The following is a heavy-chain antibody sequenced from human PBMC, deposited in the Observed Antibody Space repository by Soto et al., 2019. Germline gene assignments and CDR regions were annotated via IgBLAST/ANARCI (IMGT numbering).Heavy chain of an antibody. Sequence: GESLKISCKGSGYSFTSYWISWVRQMPGKGLEWMGRIDPSDSYTNYSPSFQGHVTISADKSISTAYLQWSGLKASDTAMYYCARQVVGASWTKDAFDIWGQGTMVTVSS. CDR2: IDPSDSYT. D-gene: IGHD1-26*01. CDR3: ARQVVGASWTKDAFDI. CDR1: GYSFTSYW. V-gene: IGHV5-10-1*01. J-gene: IGHJ3*02.